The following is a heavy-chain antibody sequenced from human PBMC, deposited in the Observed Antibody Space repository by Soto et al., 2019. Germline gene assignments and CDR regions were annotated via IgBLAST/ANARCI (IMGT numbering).Heavy chain of an antibody. CDR3: ARVGYSSNWPLLFNWFDP. Sequence: GASVKVSCKASGGTFSSYTISWVRQAPGQGLEWMGRIIPILGIANYAQKFQGRVTITADKSTSTAYMELSSLRSEDTAVYYCARVGYSSNWPLLFNWFDPWGQGTLVTVSS. CDR1: GGTFSSYT. CDR2: IIPILGIA. V-gene: IGHV1-69*02. D-gene: IGHD6-13*01. J-gene: IGHJ5*02.